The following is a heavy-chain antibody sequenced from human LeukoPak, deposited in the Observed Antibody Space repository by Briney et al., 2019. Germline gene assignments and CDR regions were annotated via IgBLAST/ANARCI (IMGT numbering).Heavy chain of an antibody. CDR3: ARDLWERNGSGNYYYYGMDV. Sequence: ASVKVSCKASGGTFSSYAISWVRQAPGQGLEWMGGIIPIFGTANYAQKFQGRVTIAADESTSTAYMELSSLRSEDTAVYYCARDLWERNGSGNYYYYGMDVWGQGTTVTVSS. CDR1: GGTFSSYA. D-gene: IGHD3-10*01. V-gene: IGHV1-69*13. J-gene: IGHJ6*02. CDR2: IIPIFGTA.